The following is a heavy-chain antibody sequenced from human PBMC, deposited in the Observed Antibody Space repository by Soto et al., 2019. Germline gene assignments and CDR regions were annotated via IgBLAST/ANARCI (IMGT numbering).Heavy chain of an antibody. CDR1: GFTFSSYA. V-gene: IGHV3-30-3*01. Sequence: GGSLRLSCAASGFTFSSYAMHWVRQAPGKGLEWVAVISYDGSNKYYADSVKGRFTISRDNSKNTLYLQMNSLRAEDTAVYYCARVGYDSSGYYTPDYYYYYYGMDVWGQGTTVTVSS. D-gene: IGHD3-22*01. CDR2: ISYDGSNK. J-gene: IGHJ6*02. CDR3: ARVGYDSSGYYTPDYYYYYYGMDV.